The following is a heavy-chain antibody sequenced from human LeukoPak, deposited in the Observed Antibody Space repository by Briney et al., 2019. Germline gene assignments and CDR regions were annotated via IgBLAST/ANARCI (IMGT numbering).Heavy chain of an antibody. CDR3: ARGYRGFDI. CDR2: ISSSSNYI. CDR1: GFTFSSYT. V-gene: IGHV3-21*01. Sequence: GGSLRLFCAASGFTFSSYTMNWVRQAPGKGLEWVSSISSSSNYIYYTDSLKGRFTISRDNAKNSLYLQMNSLRAEDTAVYYCARGYRGFDIWGQGTMVTVSS. D-gene: IGHD5-18*01. J-gene: IGHJ3*02.